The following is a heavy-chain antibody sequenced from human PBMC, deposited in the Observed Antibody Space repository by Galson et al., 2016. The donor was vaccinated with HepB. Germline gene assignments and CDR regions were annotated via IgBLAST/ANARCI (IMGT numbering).Heavy chain of an antibody. D-gene: IGHD3-10*01. CDR2: IWYDGSQK. J-gene: IGHJ4*02. CDR1: RFTFSNYG. V-gene: IGHV3-33*06. Sequence: SLRLSCAASRFTFSNYGMHWVRQAPGKGLEWVAVIWYDGSQKYYADSVKGRFTISRDNSKNTLSLQMNSLRAEGTAVYYCAKGRPDYYGSGSYAPLDYWGQGTLVTVSS. CDR3: AKGRPDYYGSGSYAPLDY.